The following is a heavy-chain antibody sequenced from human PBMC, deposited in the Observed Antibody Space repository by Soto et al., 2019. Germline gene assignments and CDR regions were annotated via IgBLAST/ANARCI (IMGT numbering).Heavy chain of an antibody. V-gene: IGHV1-69*13. CDR3: AIGMNRGYSYGYAHYYYYYGMDV. CDR2: IIPIFGTA. D-gene: IGHD5-18*01. CDR1: GGTFSSYA. Sequence: SVKVSCKASGGTFSSYAISWVRQAPGQGLEWMGGIIPIFGTANYAQKLQGRVTITADESTSTAYIELSSLRSEDTAVYYCAIGMNRGYSYGYAHYYYYYGMDVWGQGTTVTVSS. J-gene: IGHJ6*02.